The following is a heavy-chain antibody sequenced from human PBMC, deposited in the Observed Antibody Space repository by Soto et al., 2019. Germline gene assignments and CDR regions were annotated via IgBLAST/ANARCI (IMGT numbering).Heavy chain of an antibody. D-gene: IGHD2-15*01. V-gene: IGHV1-8*01. CDR2: MNPNSGNT. Sequence: QVQLVQSGAEVKKPGASVKVSCKASGYTFTSYDINWVRQATGQGLEWMGWMNPNSGNTGYAQKFQGRVTMTRNTSIRPAEMELSSLRSEDTAVYYCARAGWDCSGGSCYSDYWGQGTLVTVSS. J-gene: IGHJ4*02. CDR1: GYTFTSYD. CDR3: ARAGWDCSGGSCYSDY.